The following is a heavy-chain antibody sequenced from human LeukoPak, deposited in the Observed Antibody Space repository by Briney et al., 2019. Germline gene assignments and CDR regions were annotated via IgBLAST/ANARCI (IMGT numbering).Heavy chain of an antibody. V-gene: IGHV3-7*04. CDR1: GFTFSSYW. CDR2: IKQDGSEK. Sequence: PGGSLRLSCAVSGFTFSSYWMTWVRQAPGKGLEWVASIKQDGSEKYYVDSVKGRFTISRGNAKNSQYLQMNSLRAEDTAVYYCARGINWFDPWGQGTLVTVSS. CDR3: ARGINWFDP. J-gene: IGHJ5*02. D-gene: IGHD2-15*01.